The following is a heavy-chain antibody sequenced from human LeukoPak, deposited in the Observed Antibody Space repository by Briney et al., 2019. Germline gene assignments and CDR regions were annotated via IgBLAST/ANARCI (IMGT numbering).Heavy chain of an antibody. D-gene: IGHD3-3*01. CDR3: ARLYDFWSGSDY. CDR1: GGSISSGSYY. J-gene: IGHJ4*02. Sequence: SQTLSLTCTVSGGSISSGSYYWSWIRQPAGKGLEWIGRIYTSGSTNYNPSLKSRVTISVDKSKNQFSLKLSSVTAADTAVYYCARLYDFWSGSDYWGQGTLVTVSS. V-gene: IGHV4-61*02. CDR2: IYTSGST.